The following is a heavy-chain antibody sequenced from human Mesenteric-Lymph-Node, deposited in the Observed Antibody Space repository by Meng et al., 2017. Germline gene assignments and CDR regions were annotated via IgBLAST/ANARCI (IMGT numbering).Heavy chain of an antibody. CDR3: ASFPPPGKQWLVTDY. CDR2: IYHSGST. V-gene: IGHV4-4*02. Sequence: GDLQESGPGLVKPSGTLSPPCAVSGGSISSRNWWSWVRQPPGKGLEWIGEIYHSGSTNYNPSLKSRVTISVDKSKNQFSLKLSSVTAADTAVYYCASFPPPGKQWLVTDYWGQGTLVTVSS. CDR1: GGSISSRNW. D-gene: IGHD6-19*01. J-gene: IGHJ4*02.